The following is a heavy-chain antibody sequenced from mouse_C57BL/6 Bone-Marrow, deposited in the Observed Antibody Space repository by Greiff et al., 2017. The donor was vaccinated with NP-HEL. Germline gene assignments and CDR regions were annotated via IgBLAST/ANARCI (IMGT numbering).Heavy chain of an antibody. CDR1: GYTFTSYW. Sequence: VQLQQPGAELVMPGASVKLSCKASGYTFTSYWMHWVKQRPGQGLEWIGEIDPSDSYTNYNQKFKGKSTLTVDKSSSTAYMQRSSLTSEDSAVYYCAREGVLLRGDYWGQGTSVTVSS. J-gene: IGHJ4*01. D-gene: IGHD1-1*01. CDR3: AREGVLLRGDY. V-gene: IGHV1-69*01. CDR2: IDPSDSYT.